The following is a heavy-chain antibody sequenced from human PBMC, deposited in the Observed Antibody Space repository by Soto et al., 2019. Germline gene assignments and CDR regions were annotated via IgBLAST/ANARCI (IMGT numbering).Heavy chain of an antibody. CDR2: INPNSGGT. CDR1: GDSFTGYY. D-gene: IGHD2-2*01. J-gene: IGHJ6*03. Sequence: GALVKLSCKASGDSFTGYYMHWVRQAPEQGPERMGWINPNSGGTNYARKFQGWVTMTRDTSISTAYMELSRLRSDDTAVYYCARGYCSSTSCYERRYYYYYMDVWGKGTTVTVSS. CDR3: ARGYCSSTSCYERRYYYYYMDV. V-gene: IGHV1-2*04.